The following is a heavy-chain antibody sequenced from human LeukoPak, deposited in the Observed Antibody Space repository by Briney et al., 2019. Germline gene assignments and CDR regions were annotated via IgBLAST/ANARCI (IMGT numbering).Heavy chain of an antibody. J-gene: IGHJ6*03. V-gene: IGHV4-59*01. CDR2: IYYNGST. CDR3: ARTDIVVVPAAYYYYMDV. D-gene: IGHD2-2*01. Sequence: SETLSLTCAVYGGSFSGYYWSWIRQPPGKGLEWIGYIYYNGSTNYNPSLKSRVTISVDTSKNQFSLKLSSATAADTAVYYCARTDIVVVPAAYYYYMDVWGKGTTVTISS. CDR1: GGSFSGYY.